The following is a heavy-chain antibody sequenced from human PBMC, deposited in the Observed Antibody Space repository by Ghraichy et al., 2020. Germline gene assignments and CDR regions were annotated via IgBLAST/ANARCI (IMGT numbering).Heavy chain of an antibody. CDR2: IWFDGSKI. CDR3: VRDGVGGTVFKGYCDY. J-gene: IGHJ4*02. V-gene: IGHV3-33*01. Sequence: GESLRLSCAVSGFRFRDYGMHWVRQAPGKGLEWVAVIWFDGSKIYYADSVKGRFIISRDNSKNTVDLQMDSLTADDTAVYYCVRDGVGGTVFKGYCDYWGQGALVTVSS. D-gene: IGHD1-26*01. CDR1: GFRFRDYG.